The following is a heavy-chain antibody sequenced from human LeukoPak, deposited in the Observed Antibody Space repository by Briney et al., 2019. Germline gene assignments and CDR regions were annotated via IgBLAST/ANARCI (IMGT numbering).Heavy chain of an antibody. J-gene: IGHJ5*02. Sequence: PSETLSLTCTVSGGSISSYYWSWIRQPPGKGLEWIGYIYHSGSTNYNPSLKSRVTISVDTSKNQFSLKLSSVTAADTAVYYCARVKGRDGLKGWFDPWGQGTLVTVSS. CDR1: GGSISSYY. D-gene: IGHD5-24*01. V-gene: IGHV4-59*01. CDR2: IYHSGST. CDR3: ARVKGRDGLKGWFDP.